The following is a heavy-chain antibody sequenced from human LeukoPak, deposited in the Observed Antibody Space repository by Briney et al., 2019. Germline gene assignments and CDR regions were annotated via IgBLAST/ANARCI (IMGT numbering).Heavy chain of an antibody. Sequence: ASVTVSCTASGYTFTSYAMHWVRQAPGQRLEWVGWINAGNGNTKYSQKFQGRVTITRDTSASTAYMELSSLRSEDTAVYYCARKSLTVAGTDYWGQGTLVTVSS. CDR2: INAGNGNT. CDR3: ARKSLTVAGTDY. J-gene: IGHJ4*02. CDR1: GYTFTSYA. D-gene: IGHD6-19*01. V-gene: IGHV1-3*01.